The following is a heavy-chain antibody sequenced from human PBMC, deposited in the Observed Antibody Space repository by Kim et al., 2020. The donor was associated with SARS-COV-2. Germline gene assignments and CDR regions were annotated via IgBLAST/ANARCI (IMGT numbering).Heavy chain of an antibody. Sequence: SETLSLTCTVSGGSISSGGYYWSWIRQHPGKGLEWIGYIYYSGSTYYNPSLKSRVTISVDTSKNQFSLKLSSVTAADTAVYYCARGETMQGRMGAFDIWGQGTMVTVSS. CDR3: ARGETMQGRMGAFDI. CDR2: IYYSGST. V-gene: IGHV4-31*03. CDR1: GGSISSGGYY. D-gene: IGHD3-16*01. J-gene: IGHJ3*02.